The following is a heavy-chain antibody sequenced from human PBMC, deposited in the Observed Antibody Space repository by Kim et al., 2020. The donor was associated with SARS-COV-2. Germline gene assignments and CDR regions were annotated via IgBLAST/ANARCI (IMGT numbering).Heavy chain of an antibody. D-gene: IGHD2-15*01. V-gene: IGHV4-34*01. Sequence: SETLSLTCAVYGGSFSGYYWSWIRQPPGKGLEWIGEINHSGSTNYNPSLKSRVTISVDTSKNQFSLKLSSVTAADTAVYYCARGYSSPSVVAATRLEYYFDYWGQGTLVTVSS. J-gene: IGHJ4*02. CDR3: ARGYSSPSVVAATRLEYYFDY. CDR1: GGSFSGYY. CDR2: INHSGST.